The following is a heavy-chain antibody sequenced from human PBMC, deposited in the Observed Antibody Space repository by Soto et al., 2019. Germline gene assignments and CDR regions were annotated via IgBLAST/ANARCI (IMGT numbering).Heavy chain of an antibody. CDR3: ARDFAYFDS. Sequence: QVQLQESGPGLVKPSETLSLTCTVSGGSFKSGSYSWSWIRQPPGKGLGWIGYAYHTGRTSYNPARKSRVSISMDTSKNQFSLNLDSVTAADTAVYFCARDFAYFDSWGQGTLVTVSS. J-gene: IGHJ4*02. V-gene: IGHV4-61*01. CDR2: AYHTGRT. D-gene: IGHD3-3*01. CDR1: GGSFKSGSYS.